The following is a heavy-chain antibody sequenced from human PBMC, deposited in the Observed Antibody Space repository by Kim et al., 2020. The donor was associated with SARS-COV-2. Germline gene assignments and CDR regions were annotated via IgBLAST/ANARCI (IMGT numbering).Heavy chain of an antibody. V-gene: IGHV3-74*01. J-gene: IGHJ3*01. CDR2: ICRDGTNI. CDR3: SRANYGAFDV. D-gene: IGHD1-7*01. Sequence: GGSLRLSCTASGFTFSNHCMHWVRQAPGKGLVWVSRICRDGTNINSADSVKGRFTISRVNAKNTLFMQMNSLRVEDTAVYYCSRANYGAFDVWGQGTMVTVSS. CDR1: GFTFSNHC.